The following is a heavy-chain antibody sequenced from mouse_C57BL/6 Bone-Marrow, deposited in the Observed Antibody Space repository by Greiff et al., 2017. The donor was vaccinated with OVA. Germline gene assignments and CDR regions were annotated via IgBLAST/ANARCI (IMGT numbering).Heavy chain of an antibody. CDR2: ISNGGGST. D-gene: IGHD2-1*01. J-gene: IGHJ4*01. V-gene: IGHV5-12*01. CDR1: GFTFSDYY. Sequence: EVMLVESGGGLVQPGGSLKLSCAASGFTFSDYYMYWVRQTPEKRLEWVAYISNGGGSTYYPDTVKGRFTISRDNAKKTLYLQMSRLKSEDTAMYYCARHGNSYYAMDYWGQGTSVTVSS. CDR3: ARHGNSYYAMDY.